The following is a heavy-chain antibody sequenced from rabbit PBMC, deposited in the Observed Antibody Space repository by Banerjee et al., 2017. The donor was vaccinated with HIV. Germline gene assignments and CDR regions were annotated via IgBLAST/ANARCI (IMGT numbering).Heavy chain of an antibody. CDR2: IYAVSGGST. CDR3: ARETDSYDDSGDSFNL. Sequence: QEQLVESGGGLVKPEGSLTLTCTASGFSFSSSYYMCWVRQAPGKGLEWIACIYAVSGGSTYYATWAKGRFTISKTSSTTVTLQMTSLTAADTATYFCARETDSYDDSGDSFNLWGPGTLVTVS. V-gene: IGHV1S45*01. CDR1: GFSFSSSYY. D-gene: IGHD2-1*01. J-gene: IGHJ4*01.